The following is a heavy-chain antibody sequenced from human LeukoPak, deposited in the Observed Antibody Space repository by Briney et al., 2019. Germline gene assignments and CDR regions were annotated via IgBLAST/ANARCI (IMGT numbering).Heavy chain of an antibody. V-gene: IGHV3-23*01. CDR1: GFTFSSYA. CDR3: ARHPEPGYCSSTSCHESYFDY. J-gene: IGHJ4*02. Sequence: PGGSLRLSCAASGFTFSSYAMGWVRQAPGKGLEWVSAISGSGGSTYYADSVKGRFTISRDNSKNTLYLQMNSLRAEDTAVYYCARHPEPGYCSSTSCHESYFDYWGQGTLVTVSS. D-gene: IGHD2-2*01. CDR2: ISGSGGST.